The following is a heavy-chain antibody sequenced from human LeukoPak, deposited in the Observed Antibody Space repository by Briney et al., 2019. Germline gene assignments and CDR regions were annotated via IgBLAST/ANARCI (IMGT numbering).Heavy chain of an antibody. CDR1: GYTFTSYG. V-gene: IGHV1-18*01. CDR2: ISAYNGST. Sequence: GASVKVSCKASGYTFTSYGISWVRQAPGQGLEWMGWISAYNGSTNYAQKLQGRVTMTTDTSTSTAYMELRGLRSDDTAVYYCARSFPSYYYYMDVWGKGTTVTVSS. J-gene: IGHJ6*03. CDR3: ARSFPSYYYYMDV.